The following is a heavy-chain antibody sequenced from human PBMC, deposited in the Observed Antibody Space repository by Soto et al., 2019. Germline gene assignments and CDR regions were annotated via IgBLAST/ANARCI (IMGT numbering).Heavy chain of an antibody. D-gene: IGHD2-8*01. CDR1: GGTFSSYS. V-gene: IGHV1-69*13. CDR2: IIPIFGIP. Sequence: GASVKVSCKPSGGTFSSYSVSWVRQAPGQGLEWMGGIIPIFGIPTYAQEFQVRVTISADESTSTASMELSGLRSEDTAIYYCTRGHGFNGASFDYWGQGTLVTVSS. J-gene: IGHJ4*02. CDR3: TRGHGFNGASFDY.